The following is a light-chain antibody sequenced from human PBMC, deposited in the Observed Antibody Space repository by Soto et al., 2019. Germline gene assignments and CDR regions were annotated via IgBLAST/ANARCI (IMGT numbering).Light chain of an antibody. CDR1: QSVSNNY. V-gene: IGKV3-11*01. CDR3: QQRSNWPPFT. Sequence: IVLTQSPGTLSLSPGERATLSCRASQSVSNNYLAWYQQKPGQAPRLLIYDASNRATGIPARFSGSGSGTDFTLTISSLEPEDFAVYYCQQRSNWPPFTFGGGTKVDIK. J-gene: IGKJ4*01. CDR2: DAS.